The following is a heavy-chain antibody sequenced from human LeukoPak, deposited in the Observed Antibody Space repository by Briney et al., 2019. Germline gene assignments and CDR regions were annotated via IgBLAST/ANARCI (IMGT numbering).Heavy chain of an antibody. Sequence: GRSLRLSCAASGFTFSSYGMPWVRQAPGKGLEWVAVIWYDGSNKYYADSVKGRFTISRDNSKNTLYLQMNSLRAEDTAVYYCARDLTGYGDSYYFDYWGQGTLVTVSS. V-gene: IGHV3-33*01. CDR3: ARDLTGYGDSYYFDY. J-gene: IGHJ4*02. D-gene: IGHD4-17*01. CDR1: GFTFSSYG. CDR2: IWYDGSNK.